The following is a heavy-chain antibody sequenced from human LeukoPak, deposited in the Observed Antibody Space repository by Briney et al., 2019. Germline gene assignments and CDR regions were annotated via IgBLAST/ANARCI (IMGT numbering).Heavy chain of an antibody. CDR3: ARGRYSGSYTLFDC. D-gene: IGHD1-26*01. V-gene: IGHV1-18*01. J-gene: IGHJ4*02. CDR2: ITTYNGDT. CDR1: GYTFTSNV. Sequence: ASVEVSCKASGYTFTSNVITWVRQAPGQGLEWMGYITTYNGDTNYAQKFQGRVTMTTDTSTSTAYLELRSLKSDDTAMYYCARGRYSGSYTLFDCWGQGILVTVSS.